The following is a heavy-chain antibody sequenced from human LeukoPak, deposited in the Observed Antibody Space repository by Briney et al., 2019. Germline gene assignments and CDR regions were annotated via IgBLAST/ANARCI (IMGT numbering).Heavy chain of an antibody. CDR1: GFTFSNEE. V-gene: IGHV3-48*03. CDR3: ARGWFDA. CDR2: IDSSGSII. J-gene: IGHJ5*02. Sequence: PGGSLRLTCTTSGFTFSNEEMNWVRQAPGKGLEWLSYIDSSGSIIYYADSVRGRFTISRDNAKNSLYLQMNSLRVEDTALYYCARGWFDAWGQGVLVTVSS.